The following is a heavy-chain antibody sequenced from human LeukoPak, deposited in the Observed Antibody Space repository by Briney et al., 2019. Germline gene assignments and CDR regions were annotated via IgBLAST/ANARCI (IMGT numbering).Heavy chain of an antibody. CDR3: ARLPRYDFWS. V-gene: IGHV4-39*01. J-gene: IGHJ4*02. CDR1: GGSISSSSYY. CDR2: IYYSGST. Sequence: SETLSLTCTVSGGSISSSSYYWGWIRQPPGKGLEWLGSIYYSGSTYHNPSLKSRVTISVDTSKNQFSLKLSSVTAADTAVYYCARLPRYDFWSWGQGTLVTVSS. D-gene: IGHD3-3*01.